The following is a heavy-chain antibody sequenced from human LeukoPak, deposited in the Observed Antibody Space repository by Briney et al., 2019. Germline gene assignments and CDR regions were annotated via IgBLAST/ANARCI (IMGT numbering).Heavy chain of an antibody. CDR3: AKVPTLVVVVAATQ. CDR1: GFAFSSYA. V-gene: IGHV3-23*01. Sequence: GGSLRLSCAASGFAFSSYAMSWVRQAPGKGLEWVSGISGSGGSTYYADSVKGRFTISRDNSKNTLYLQMNSLRAEDTAVYYCAKVPTLVVVVAATQWGQGTLVTVSS. J-gene: IGHJ4*02. D-gene: IGHD2-15*01. CDR2: ISGSGGST.